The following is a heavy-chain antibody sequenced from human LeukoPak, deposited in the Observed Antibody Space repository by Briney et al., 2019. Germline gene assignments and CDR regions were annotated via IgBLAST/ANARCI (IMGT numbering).Heavy chain of an antibody. D-gene: IGHD3-10*01. CDR2: IRSKAYGGTT. J-gene: IGHJ5*02. CDR3: TRDTMVRGVILNWFDP. V-gene: IGHV3-49*04. CDR1: GFTFGDYA. Sequence: GGSLRLSCTASGFTFGDYAMSWVRQAPGKGLEWVGFIRSKAYGGTTEYAASVKGRFTISRDDSESIAYLQMNSLKTEDTAVYYCTRDTMVRGVILNWFDPWGQGTLVTVSS.